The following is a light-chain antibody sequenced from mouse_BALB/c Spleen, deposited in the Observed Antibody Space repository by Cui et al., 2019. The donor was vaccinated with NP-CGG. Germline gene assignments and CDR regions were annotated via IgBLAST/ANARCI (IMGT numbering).Light chain of an antibody. J-gene: IGLJ1*01. CDR1: TGAVTTSNY. Sequence: QAVVTREPELTTSPGETVTLTCRSSTGAVTTSNYANWVQEKADHLFTGLIGGTNNRPPGVPARFSGSLIGDKAALTITGAQTEDEAIYFCALWYSNHWVFGGGTKLTVL. CDR3: ALWYSNHWV. CDR2: GTN. V-gene: IGLV1*01.